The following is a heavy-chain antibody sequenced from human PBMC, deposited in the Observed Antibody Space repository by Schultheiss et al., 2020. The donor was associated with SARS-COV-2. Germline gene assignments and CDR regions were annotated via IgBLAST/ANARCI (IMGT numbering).Heavy chain of an antibody. CDR2: ISGSCGST. CDR3: ARRGKGDGYSYGKGGDYYYYMDV. V-gene: IGHV3-23*01. J-gene: IGHJ6*03. D-gene: IGHD5-18*01. CDR1: GFTFSSYA. Sequence: GGSLRLSCAASGFTFSSYAMSWVRQAPGKGLEWVSAISGSCGSTYYADSVKGRFTISRDNSKNTLYLQMNSLRAEDTAVYYCARRGKGDGYSYGKGGDYYYYMDVWGKGTTVTVSS.